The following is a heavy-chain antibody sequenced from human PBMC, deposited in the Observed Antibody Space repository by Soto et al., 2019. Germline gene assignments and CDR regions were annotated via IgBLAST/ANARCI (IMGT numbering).Heavy chain of an antibody. J-gene: IGHJ5*02. V-gene: IGHV4-4*07. CDR2: IYATGTT. CDR3: VRDGTKTLRDWFDP. Sequence: PSETLSLTCTVSGASISGFYWSWIRKSAGKGLEWIGRIYATGTTDYNPSLKSRVMMSVDTSKKQFSLRLRSVTAADTAVYYCVRDGTKTLRDWFDPWGQGISVTVSS. D-gene: IGHD1-1*01. CDR1: GASISGFY.